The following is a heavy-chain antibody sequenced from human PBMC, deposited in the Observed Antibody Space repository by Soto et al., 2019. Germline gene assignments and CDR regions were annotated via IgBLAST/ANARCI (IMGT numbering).Heavy chain of an antibody. CDR2: IGTAGDT. Sequence: GGSLRLSCAASGFTFSSYDMHWVRQATGKGLEWVSAIGTAGDTYYPGSVKGRFTISRENAKNSLYLQMNSLRAGDTAVYYCARGSIVGATTFAFDIWGQGTMVTVSS. V-gene: IGHV3-13*01. CDR1: GFTFSSYD. J-gene: IGHJ3*02. D-gene: IGHD1-26*01. CDR3: ARGSIVGATTFAFDI.